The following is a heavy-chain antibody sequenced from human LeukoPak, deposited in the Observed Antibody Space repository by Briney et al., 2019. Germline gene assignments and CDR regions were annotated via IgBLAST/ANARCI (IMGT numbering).Heavy chain of an antibody. J-gene: IGHJ4*02. V-gene: IGHV3-11*04. CDR2: IGRSGTTI. CDR1: GFTFSDYY. D-gene: IGHD3-9*01. CDR3: ARSGKIYFDWLLDY. Sequence: KSGGSLRLSCAAYGFTFSDYYMSWIRQAPGKGLEWVSYIGRSGTTIHYADSVKGRFTISWDNAKKSVYLQMNSLRAEDTAVYYCARSGKIYFDWLLDYWGQGTLVTVSS.